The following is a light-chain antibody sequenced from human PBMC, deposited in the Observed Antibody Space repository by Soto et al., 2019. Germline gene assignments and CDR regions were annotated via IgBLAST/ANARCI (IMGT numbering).Light chain of an antibody. J-gene: IGKJ1*01. CDR3: QQYYSDPLT. Sequence: DIVMTQAPDSLAVSLGERATFNCKSSQNLLYSSNNRNYLAWYQQKPGQPPKLLVSWASTRESGVPDRFSGGGSGTDFTLTITSLQAEDGAVYYCQQYYSDPLTFGQGTKVEIK. CDR1: QNLLYSSNNRNY. V-gene: IGKV4-1*01. CDR2: WAS.